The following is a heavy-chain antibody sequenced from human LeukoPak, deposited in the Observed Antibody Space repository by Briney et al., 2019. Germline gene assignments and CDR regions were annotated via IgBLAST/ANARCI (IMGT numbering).Heavy chain of an antibody. CDR2: INHSGST. J-gene: IGHJ4*02. V-gene: IGHV4-34*01. Sequence: PSETLSLTCAVYGGSFSGYYWSWIRQPPGKGLEWIGEINHSGSTNYNPSLKSRVTISVDTSKNQFSLKLSSVTAADTAVYYCARVRDCSGGSCRALDYWGQGTLVTVSS. CDR1: GGSFSGYY. D-gene: IGHD2-15*01. CDR3: ARVRDCSGGSCRALDY.